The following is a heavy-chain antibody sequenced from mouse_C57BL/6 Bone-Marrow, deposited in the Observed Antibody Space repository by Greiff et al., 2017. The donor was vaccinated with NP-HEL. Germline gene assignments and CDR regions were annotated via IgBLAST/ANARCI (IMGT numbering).Heavy chain of an antibody. D-gene: IGHD2-4*01. Sequence: EVKLMESGPELVKPGASVKIPCKASGYTFTDYNMDWVKQSHGKSLEWIGDINPNNGGTIYNQKFKGKATLTVDKSSSTAYMELRSLTSEDTAVYYCARTDDYDGYYAMDYWGQGTSVTVSS. J-gene: IGHJ4*01. CDR2: INPNNGGT. CDR1: GYTFTDYN. V-gene: IGHV1-18*01. CDR3: ARTDDYDGYYAMDY.